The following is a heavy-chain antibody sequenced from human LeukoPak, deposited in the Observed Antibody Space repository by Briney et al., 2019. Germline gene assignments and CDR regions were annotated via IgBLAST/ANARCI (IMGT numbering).Heavy chain of an antibody. CDR2: ISSSSSYI. J-gene: IGHJ4*02. Sequence: GGSLRLSCAASGFTFSSYSMNWVRQAPGKGLEWVSSISSSSSYIYYADSVKGRFTISRDNAKNSLYLQMNSLRAEDTAVYYCARGSEWSNGVSDSWGQGTLVTVSS. V-gene: IGHV3-21*01. CDR1: GFTFSSYS. D-gene: IGHD3-3*01. CDR3: ARGSEWSNGVSDS.